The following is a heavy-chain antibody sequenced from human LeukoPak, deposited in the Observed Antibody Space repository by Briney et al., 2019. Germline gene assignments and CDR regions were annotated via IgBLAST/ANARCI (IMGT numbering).Heavy chain of an antibody. CDR2: ISSSSSYI. Sequence: PGGSLRLSCAASGFTFSSYSMNWVRQAPGKGLEWVSSISSSSSYIYYADSVKGRFTISRDNAKNSLYLQMNSLRAEDTAVYYCARDGGEQLVRLLSLDYWGQGTLVTVSS. CDR1: GFTFSSYS. D-gene: IGHD6-6*01. J-gene: IGHJ4*02. V-gene: IGHV3-21*01. CDR3: ARDGGEQLVRLLSLDY.